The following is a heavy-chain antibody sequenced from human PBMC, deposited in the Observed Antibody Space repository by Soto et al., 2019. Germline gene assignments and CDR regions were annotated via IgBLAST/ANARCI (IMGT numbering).Heavy chain of an antibody. D-gene: IGHD3-9*01. V-gene: IGHV4-34*01. J-gene: IGHJ4*02. CDR2: INHSGST. CDR3: ARRGGGLRYFDWSKYYFDY. CDR1: GGSFSGYY. Sequence: SETLSLTCAVYGGSFSGYYWSWIRQPPGKGLEWIGEINHSGSTNYNPSLKSRVTISVDTSKNQFSLKLSSVTAADTAVYYCARRGGGLRYFDWSKYYFDYWGQGTLVTVSS.